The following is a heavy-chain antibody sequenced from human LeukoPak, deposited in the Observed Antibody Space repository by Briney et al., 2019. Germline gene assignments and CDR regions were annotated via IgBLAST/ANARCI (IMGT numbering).Heavy chain of an antibody. J-gene: IGHJ3*02. V-gene: IGHV4-59*01. CDR3: ARSNYDFRSGWVSQDAFEI. Sequence: PSETLSLTCTASGGSISSYYWSWIRQPPGKGLEWIGYVYYSGNSNDNPSLKGRVRMSVDTSKNQFSLRLSSVTAADTAVYYCARSNYDFRSGWVSQDAFEIWGQGTMVTVSS. CDR1: GGSISSYY. D-gene: IGHD3-3*01. CDR2: VYYSGNS.